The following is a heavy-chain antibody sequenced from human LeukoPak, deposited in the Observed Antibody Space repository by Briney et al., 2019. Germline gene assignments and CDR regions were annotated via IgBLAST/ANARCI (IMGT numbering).Heavy chain of an antibody. CDR2: INHSGST. D-gene: IGHD3-3*01. CDR1: GGSFSGYY. J-gene: IGHJ3*02. V-gene: IGHV4-34*01. Sequence: SETLSLTCAVYGGSFSGYYWSWIRQPPGKGLEWIGEINHSGSTNNNPSLKSRVTISVDTSKNQFSLKLSSVTAADTAVYYCARGLGCYDFWSGHYTRYHAFDIWGQGTMVTASS. CDR3: ARGLGCYDFWSGHYTRYHAFDI.